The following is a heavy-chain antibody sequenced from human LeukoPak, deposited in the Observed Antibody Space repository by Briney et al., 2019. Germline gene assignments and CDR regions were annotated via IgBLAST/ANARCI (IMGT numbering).Heavy chain of an antibody. Sequence: SETLSLTCAVSGGSFSGYYWSWIRQPPGKGLEWIWEINHSGSTNYNPSLKSLVTITVDTSKNQFSLKLSSVTAADTAVYYCAGAESFIGAAAGTEYFQHWGQGTLVTVSS. V-gene: IGHV4-34*01. CDR1: GGSFSGYY. J-gene: IGHJ1*01. CDR2: INHSGST. D-gene: IGHD6-13*01. CDR3: AGAESFIGAAAGTEYFQH.